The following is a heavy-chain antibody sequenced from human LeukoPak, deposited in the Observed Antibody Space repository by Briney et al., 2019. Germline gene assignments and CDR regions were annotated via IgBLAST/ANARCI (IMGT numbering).Heavy chain of an antibody. J-gene: IGHJ5*01. D-gene: IGHD6-13*01. CDR2: IYYSGTT. CDR3: ASHLGGSSWFDY. Sequence: SETLSLTCTVSGGSISTTNYYWGWIRQPPGKGLEWIGGIYYSGTTYYNPSLKSRVTISDEHSRNQFSLKEISLPDDNTEVYYCASHLGGSSWFDYWGQGTLVTVSS. CDR1: GGSISTTNYY. V-gene: IGHV4-39*01.